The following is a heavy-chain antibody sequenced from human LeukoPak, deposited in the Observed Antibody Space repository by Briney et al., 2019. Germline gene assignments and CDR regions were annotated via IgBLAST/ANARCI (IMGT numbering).Heavy chain of an antibody. CDR1: GGTFSSYA. J-gene: IGHJ6*02. D-gene: IGHD2-21*02. V-gene: IGHV1-69*13. CDR2: IIPIFGTA. Sequence: ASVTVSCKASGGTFSSYAINWVRQAPGQGLEWMGGIIPIFGTANYAQKFQGRVTITADESTSTAYMELSSLRSEDTAVYYCARGGSHIVVVTAIGGFYGMDVWGQGTTVTVSS. CDR3: ARGGSHIVVVTAIGGFYGMDV.